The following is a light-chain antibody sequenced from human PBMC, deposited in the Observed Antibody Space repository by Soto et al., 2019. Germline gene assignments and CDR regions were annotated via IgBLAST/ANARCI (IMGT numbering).Light chain of an antibody. Sequence: QSVLTQPPSVSAAPGQKVTISCSGSSSNIGNNYVSWYQQLPGTAPKLLIYENNKRPSGIPDRFSGSKSGTSATLGITGLQAGAEADYYCGTWDSSLGWVFGGGTKLTVL. CDR1: SSNIGNNY. V-gene: IGLV1-51*02. CDR3: GTWDSSLGWV. J-gene: IGLJ3*02. CDR2: ENN.